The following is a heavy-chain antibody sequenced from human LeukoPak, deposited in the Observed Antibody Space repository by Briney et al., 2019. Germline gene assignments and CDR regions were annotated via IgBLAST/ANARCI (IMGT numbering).Heavy chain of an antibody. CDR2: INHSGST. CDR3: ARGVERYYFDY. J-gene: IGHJ4*02. V-gene: IGHV4-34*01. CDR1: GGSFSGYY. Sequence: TSETLPLTCAVYGGSFSGYYWSWIRQPPGKGLEWIGEINHSGSTNYNPSLKSRVTISVDTSKNQFSLKLSSVTAADTAVYYCARGVERYYFDYWGQGTLVTVSS.